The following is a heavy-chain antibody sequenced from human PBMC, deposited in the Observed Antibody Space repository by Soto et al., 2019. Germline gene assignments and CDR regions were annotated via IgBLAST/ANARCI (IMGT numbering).Heavy chain of an antibody. Sequence: QVQLVQSGAEVKKPGSSVKVSCKASGGTFSSYAISWVRQAPGQGLEWMGGIIPIFGTANYAQKFQGRVTITADESTTTADMQLRTLRAEDKAVYYCARGGIVLGPAATRYGGFDPWGQGTLVTVSS. CDR3: ARGGIVLGPAATRYGGFDP. CDR1: GGTFSSYA. V-gene: IGHV1-69*12. J-gene: IGHJ5*02. D-gene: IGHD2-2*01. CDR2: IIPIFGTA.